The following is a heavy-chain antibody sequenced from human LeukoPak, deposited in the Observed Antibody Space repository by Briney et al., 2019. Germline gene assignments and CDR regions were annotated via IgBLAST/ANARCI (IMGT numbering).Heavy chain of an antibody. CDR1: GFTFSSYT. CDR3: VKGDGSSYYGYYFDY. V-gene: IGHV3-64D*06. J-gene: IGHJ4*02. D-gene: IGHD3-22*01. Sequence: GGSLRLSCLVSGFTFSSYTMHWVRQAPGKGLEYISAISSHGGSTYYADSVKGRFTISRDNSTNTLYLQMSSLRAEDTAVYYCVKGDGSSYYGYYFDYWGQGTLVTVSS. CDR2: ISSHGGST.